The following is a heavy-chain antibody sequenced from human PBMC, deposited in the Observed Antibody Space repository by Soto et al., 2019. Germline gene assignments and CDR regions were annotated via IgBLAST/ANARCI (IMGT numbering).Heavy chain of an antibody. V-gene: IGHV3-30-3*01. J-gene: IGHJ6*02. Sequence: QVQLVESGGGVVQTGRSLRVSCAASGFTFSNYTMHWVRQAPGKGLEWVSVISHDGSNKYFAASVKGRFTLSRDNSKNTLYLQMNSLRPEDTALYYCARALYCTSTSCYIAVSVLGMDVCGQGTTVTVSS. CDR3: ARALYCTSTSCYIAVSVLGMDV. CDR1: GFTFSNYT. CDR2: ISHDGSNK. D-gene: IGHD2-2*02.